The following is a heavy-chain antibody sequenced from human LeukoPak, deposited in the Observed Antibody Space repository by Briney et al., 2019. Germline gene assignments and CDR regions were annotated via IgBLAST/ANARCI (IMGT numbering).Heavy chain of an antibody. D-gene: IGHD6-13*01. V-gene: IGHV3-48*03. CDR2: ISSSGSTI. CDR3: AKRVHTSSWYAAFGH. J-gene: IGHJ4*02. CDR1: GFTLSSYE. Sequence: GGSLRLSRAVSGFTLSSYEMNWGRQAPGKGPEWVSYISSSGSTIYYADSVKGRFSISRGNSKNTLYLQMNSLRAEDTAVYYCAKRVHTSSWYAAFGHWGQGTLVTVSS.